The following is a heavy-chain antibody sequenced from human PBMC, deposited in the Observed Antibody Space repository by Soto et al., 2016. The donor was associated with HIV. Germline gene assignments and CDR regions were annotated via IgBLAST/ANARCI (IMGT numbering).Heavy chain of an antibody. CDR3: ARGRRFYGDYRFDY. CDR1: GFTFSSYD. CDR2: IGTAGDT. Sequence: EVQLVESGGGLVQPGGSLRLSCAASGFTFSSYDMHWVRQPTGKGLEWVSTIGTAGDTYYPGSVKGRFTISRENAKNSLYLQMNSLRAGDTAVYYCARGRRFYGDYRFDYWGQGPWSPSPQ. J-gene: IGHJ4*02. V-gene: IGHV3-13*04. D-gene: IGHD4-17*01.